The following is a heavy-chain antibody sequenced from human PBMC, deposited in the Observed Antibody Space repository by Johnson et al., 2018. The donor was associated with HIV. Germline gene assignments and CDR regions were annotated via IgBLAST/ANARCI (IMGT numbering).Heavy chain of an antibody. V-gene: IGHV3-30*04. CDR1: GFTFSSYA. Sequence: QVQLVESGGGVVQPGRSLRLSCAASGFTFSSYAMHWVRQAPGKGLEWVAVISYDGSNEYYADSVKGRFTISRDNSKNTLYLQMSSLRAGDTAVYYCARGRASWELYDAFGIWGQGTMVIVSS. D-gene: IGHD1-26*01. CDR3: ARGRASWELYDAFGI. CDR2: ISYDGSNE. J-gene: IGHJ3*02.